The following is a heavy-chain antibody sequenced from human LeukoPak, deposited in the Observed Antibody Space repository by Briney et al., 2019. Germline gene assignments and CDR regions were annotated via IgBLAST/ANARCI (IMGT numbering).Heavy chain of an antibody. J-gene: IGHJ4*02. CDR2: INHSGST. Sequence: SETLSLTCAVYGGSFSGYYWSWIRQPPGKGLEWIGEINHSGSTNYNPSLKGRVTISVDTSKNQFSLKLSSVTAADTAVYYCARGGYYYGSGSYYTDYWGQGTLVTVSS. CDR3: ARGGYYYGSGSYYTDY. V-gene: IGHV4-34*01. CDR1: GGSFSGYY. D-gene: IGHD3-10*01.